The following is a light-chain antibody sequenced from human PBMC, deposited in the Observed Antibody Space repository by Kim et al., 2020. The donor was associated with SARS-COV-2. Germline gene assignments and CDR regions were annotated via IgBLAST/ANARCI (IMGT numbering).Light chain of an antibody. V-gene: IGLV1-40*01. CDR1: SSNIGAGFA. Sequence: QSVLTQPPSVSGAPGQRVTISCTGSSSNIGAGFAVHWYQQLPGTAPKLLIYGNTNRPSGVPDRFSGSKSGTSASLAITGLQAEDEADYYCQSYDSSLSIYVFGSGTKVT. CDR2: GNT. J-gene: IGLJ1*01. CDR3: QSYDSSLSIYV.